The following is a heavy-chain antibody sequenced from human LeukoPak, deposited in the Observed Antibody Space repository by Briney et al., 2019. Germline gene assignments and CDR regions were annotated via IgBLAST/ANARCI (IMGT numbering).Heavy chain of an antibody. J-gene: IGHJ4*02. V-gene: IGHV3-11*01. Sequence: GGSLRLSCAASGFIFSDYDMTWIRQAPGKGLEWVSYISISGSAIYYADSVKGRFTTSRDNAKNSLYLQMSSLRAEDTAVYYCARRPLTATLDYWGQGTLVTVSS. CDR2: ISISGSAI. D-gene: IGHD1-1*01. CDR3: ARRPLTATLDY. CDR1: GFIFSDYD.